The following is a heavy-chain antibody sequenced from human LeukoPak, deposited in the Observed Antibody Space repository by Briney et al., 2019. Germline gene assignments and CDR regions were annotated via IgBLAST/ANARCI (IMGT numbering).Heavy chain of an antibody. D-gene: IGHD3-10*01. J-gene: IGHJ5*02. Sequence: ASVKVSCKASGYTFTRYYMHWVRQAPGQGLESMGWINPNSGGTNYAQKFQGRVTMTRDTSISTAYMELSRLRSDDTAVYYCARAGYYYGSGQNWFDPGGQGTLVTVSA. CDR2: INPNSGGT. CDR1: GYTFTRYY. CDR3: ARAGYYYGSGQNWFDP. V-gene: IGHV1-2*02.